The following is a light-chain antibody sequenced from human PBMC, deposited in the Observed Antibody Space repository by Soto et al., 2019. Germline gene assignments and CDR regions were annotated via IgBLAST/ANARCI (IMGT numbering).Light chain of an antibody. V-gene: IGKV3-20*01. J-gene: IGKJ3*01. CDR1: QSVSRSY. CDR3: QHYDNSPL. Sequence: EIVLTQSPGTLSLSPGERATLSCRARQSVSRSYLAWYQQKPGQAPRLLIYGASSRATGIPDRFSGSGSGTDFTLTISKLEPDDFAVYYCQHYDNSPLFGPGTKVEIK. CDR2: GAS.